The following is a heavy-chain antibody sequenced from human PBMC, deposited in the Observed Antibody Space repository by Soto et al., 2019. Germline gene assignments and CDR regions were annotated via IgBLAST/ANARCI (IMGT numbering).Heavy chain of an antibody. CDR3: ANSILISRGYFDL. V-gene: IGHV3-48*01. D-gene: IGHD3-16*01. CDR2: IDNTGSSM. CDR1: GFIFSRIT. Sequence: EVQLVESGGGLVQPGGSLRLSCAASGFIFSRITMNWVRQTPGKGLEWISHIDNTGSSMYYADSVKGRFTISRDNARNSLFLQMNSLRAEDTAVYFCANSILISRGYFDLWGRGTLVTVSS. J-gene: IGHJ2*01.